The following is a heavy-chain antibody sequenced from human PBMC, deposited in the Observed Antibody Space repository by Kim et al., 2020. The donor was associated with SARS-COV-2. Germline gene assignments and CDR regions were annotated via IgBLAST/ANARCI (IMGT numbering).Heavy chain of an antibody. J-gene: IGHJ4*02. Sequence: YSQKFQGRVTMTRDTSSSTAYMELSRLRSDDTAVYYCARVSRSGIYYLLPYWGQGTLVIVSS. V-gene: IGHV1-2*02. D-gene: IGHD1-26*01. CDR3: ARVSRSGIYYLLPY.